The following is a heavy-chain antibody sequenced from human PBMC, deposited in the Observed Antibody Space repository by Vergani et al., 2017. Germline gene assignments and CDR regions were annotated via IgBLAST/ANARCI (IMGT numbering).Heavy chain of an antibody. CDR1: GYTLTELS. D-gene: IGHD3-22*01. Sequence: QVQLVQSGAEVQKPGASVKVSCKVSGYTLTELSMHWVRQAPGKGLEWMGGFDPEDGETIYAQKFQGRVTMTEDTPTDTAYMELSSLRSEDTAVYYCATLAQGDHMIGIPYYFDYWGQGTLVTVSS. J-gene: IGHJ4*02. CDR3: ATLAQGDHMIGIPYYFDY. V-gene: IGHV1-24*01. CDR2: FDPEDGET.